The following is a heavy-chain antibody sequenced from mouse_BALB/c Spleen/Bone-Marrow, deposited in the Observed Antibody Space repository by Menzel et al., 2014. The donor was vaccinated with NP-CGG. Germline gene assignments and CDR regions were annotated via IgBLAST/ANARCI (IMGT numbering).Heavy chain of an antibody. CDR3: ARDKGSVFFDY. V-gene: IGHV7-3*02. Sequence: EVMLVESGGGLVQPGGSLRLSCAPSGFTFTDYYMNWVRQPPGKALEWLGFIRNKANGYTTEYSTSVKGRFTISRDNSQSILYLQMNTLRGEDSATCYCARDKGSVFFDYWGQGTTLTVSS. CDR1: GFTFTDYY. J-gene: IGHJ2*01. CDR2: IRNKANGYTT.